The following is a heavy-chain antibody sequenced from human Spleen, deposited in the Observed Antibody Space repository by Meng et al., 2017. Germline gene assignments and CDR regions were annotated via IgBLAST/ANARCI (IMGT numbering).Heavy chain of an antibody. J-gene: IGHJ5*02. Sequence: QVQLQQWGAGLLKPSEPLSLTCAVYGGSFSGYYCNRIRQPPGKGLEWIGEINHGGVTNYNPSLKSRITISVDTSQKQFSLKLTSVTAADTAVYYCARGPFRGVMMSWGQGTLVTVSS. CDR2: INHGGVT. D-gene: IGHD3-10*01. V-gene: IGHV4-34*01. CDR3: ARGPFRGVMMS. CDR1: GGSFSGYY.